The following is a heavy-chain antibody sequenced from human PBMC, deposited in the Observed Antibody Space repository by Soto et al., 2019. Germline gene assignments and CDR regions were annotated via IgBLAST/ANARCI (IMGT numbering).Heavy chain of an antibody. Sequence: QVQLVESGGGVVQPGRSLRLSCAASGFTFSSYGMHWVRQAPGKGLEWVAVISCDGSNKYYADSVKGRFTISRDNSKNTLYLQMNSLRAEDTAVYYCAKDTLLWFGELLVNYGMDVWGQGTTVTVSS. CDR3: AKDTLLWFGELLVNYGMDV. V-gene: IGHV3-30*18. J-gene: IGHJ6*02. CDR1: GFTFSSYG. CDR2: ISCDGSNK. D-gene: IGHD3-10*01.